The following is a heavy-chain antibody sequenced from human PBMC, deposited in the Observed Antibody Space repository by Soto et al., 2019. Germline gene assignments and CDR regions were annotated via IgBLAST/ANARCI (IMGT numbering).Heavy chain of an antibody. J-gene: IGHJ6*02. CDR2: IYSNGGT. Sequence: QVQLQASGPGLVKPSDTLSLTCTVSGDSIGTYNWGWIRQPPGKRLEWIGYIYSNGGTSYNPALKSRVTISADASRKQFSRWLSSVTAADKAVYYCVRQGIGALHGLVDVWGQGTTVTVSS. CDR1: GDSIGTYN. D-gene: IGHD1-26*01. CDR3: VRQGIGALHGLVDV. V-gene: IGHV4-59*08.